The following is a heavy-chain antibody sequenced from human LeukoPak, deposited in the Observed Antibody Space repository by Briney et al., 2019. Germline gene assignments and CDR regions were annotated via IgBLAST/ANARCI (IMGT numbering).Heavy chain of an antibody. CDR1: GYSISSGYY. CDR3: AGDTLIRGVFDY. Sequence: SETLSLTCTVSGYSISSGYYWGWIRQPPGKGLEWIGSIYHSGSTYYNPSLKSRVTISVDTSKNQFSLKLSSVTAADTAVYYCAGDTLIRGVFDYWGQGTLVTVSS. V-gene: IGHV4-38-2*02. D-gene: IGHD3-10*01. CDR2: IYHSGST. J-gene: IGHJ4*02.